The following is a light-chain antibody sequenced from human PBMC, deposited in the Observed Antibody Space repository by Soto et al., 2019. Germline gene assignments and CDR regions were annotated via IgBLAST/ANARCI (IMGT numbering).Light chain of an antibody. CDR1: QTVRSN. J-gene: IGKJ4*01. Sequence: EIVMTQSPATLSVSPGERATLSCRASQTVRSNLAWYQQKPGQAPRLLIYGASTRATDIPDRFSGSGSGTEFTITISRLQYEDFAVYYCQQYNNWPPLTFGGGTKVEIK. CDR3: QQYNNWPPLT. CDR2: GAS. V-gene: IGKV3-15*01.